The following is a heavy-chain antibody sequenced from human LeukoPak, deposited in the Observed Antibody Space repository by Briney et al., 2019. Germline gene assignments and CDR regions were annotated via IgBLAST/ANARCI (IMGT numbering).Heavy chain of an antibody. CDR1: GFTFSSHW. D-gene: IGHD5-18*01. V-gene: IGHV3-7*01. Sequence: GGSLRLSCAASGFTFSSHWMSWVRQAPGKGLEWVANIKQDGSEKYYVDSVKGRFTISRDNAKNTLYLQMNGLSAEDTAVYYCTRDFRYGGFDLWGQGTMVTVSS. CDR2: IKQDGSEK. J-gene: IGHJ3*01. CDR3: TRDFRYGGFDL.